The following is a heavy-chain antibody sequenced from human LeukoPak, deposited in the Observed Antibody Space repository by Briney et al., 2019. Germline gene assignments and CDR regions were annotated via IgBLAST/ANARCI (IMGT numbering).Heavy chain of an antibody. CDR1: GGTFSSYA. Sequence: EASVKVSCKASGGTFSSYAISWVRQAPGQGLEWMGGIIPIFGTANYAQKFQGRVTITTDESTSTAYMELSSLRSEDTAVYYCASTFPYCSSGTCALGGQGALVTVSS. J-gene: IGHJ4*02. D-gene: IGHD2-15*01. V-gene: IGHV1-69*05. CDR3: ASTFPYCSSGTCAL. CDR2: IIPIFGTA.